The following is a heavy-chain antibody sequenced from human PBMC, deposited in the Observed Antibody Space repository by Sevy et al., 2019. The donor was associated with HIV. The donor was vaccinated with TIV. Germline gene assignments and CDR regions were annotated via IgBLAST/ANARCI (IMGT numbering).Heavy chain of an antibody. D-gene: IGHD4-17*01. Sequence: GESLKISCAASGFTFSSYSMNWVRQAPGKGLEWVSSISSSSSYIYYADSVKGRFTISRDNAKNSLYLQMNSLTAEDTAVYYCARADYGYFDYWGQRTLVTVSS. V-gene: IGHV3-21*01. CDR3: ARADYGYFDY. CDR2: ISSSSSYI. CDR1: GFTFSSYS. J-gene: IGHJ4*02.